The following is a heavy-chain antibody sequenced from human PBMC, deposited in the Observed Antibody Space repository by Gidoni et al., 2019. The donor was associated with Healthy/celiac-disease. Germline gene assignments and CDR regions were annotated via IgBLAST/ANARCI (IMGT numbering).Heavy chain of an antibody. CDR2: IYYSGST. J-gene: IGHJ4*02. CDR1: GGSISSSSYY. Sequence: QLQLQESGPGLVKPSETLSLTCTVPGGSISSSSYYWGWIRQPPGKGLEWIGSIYYSGSTYYNPSLKSRVTISVDTSKNQFSLKLSSVTAADTAVYYCARPPSYPNSYFDYWGQGTLVTVSS. D-gene: IGHD1-26*01. V-gene: IGHV4-39*01. CDR3: ARPPSYPNSYFDY.